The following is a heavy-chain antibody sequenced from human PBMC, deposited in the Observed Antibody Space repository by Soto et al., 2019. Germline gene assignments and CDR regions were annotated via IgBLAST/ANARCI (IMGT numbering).Heavy chain of an antibody. CDR1: GFTFSSYA. V-gene: IGHV3-23*01. CDR3: AKDPDIVVVPADPEFDP. J-gene: IGHJ5*02. CDR2: ISGSGGST. Sequence: EVQLLESGGGLVQPGGSLRLSCAVSGFTFSSYAMSWVRQAPGKGLEWVSAISGSGGSTYYADSVKGRFTISRDNSKNTLYLQMNSLRAEDTAVYYCAKDPDIVVVPADPEFDPWGQGTLVTVSS. D-gene: IGHD2-2*01.